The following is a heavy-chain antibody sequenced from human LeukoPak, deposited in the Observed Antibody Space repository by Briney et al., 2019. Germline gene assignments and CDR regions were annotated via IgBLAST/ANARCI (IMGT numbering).Heavy chain of an antibody. CDR1: GGSFSGYY. D-gene: IGHD2-2*01. J-gene: IGHJ4*02. V-gene: IGHV4-34*01. Sequence: PSETLSLTCAVYGGSFSGYYWSWIRQPPGKGLELIGEINHSGSTNYNPSLKSRVTISVDTSKNQFSLKLSSVTAADTAVYYCARKKRNCSSTSCYVYFDYWGQGTLVTVSS. CDR2: INHSGST. CDR3: ARKKRNCSSTSCYVYFDY.